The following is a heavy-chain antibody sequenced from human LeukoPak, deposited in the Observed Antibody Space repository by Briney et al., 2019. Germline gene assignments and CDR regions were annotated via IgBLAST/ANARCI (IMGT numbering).Heavy chain of an antibody. CDR3: AKVDIVATIDAGRLVDY. CDR1: GFTFSSYG. J-gene: IGHJ4*02. D-gene: IGHD5-12*01. V-gene: IGHV3-30*18. Sequence: GRSLRLSCAASGFTFSSYGMQWFRQAPDKGLEWVAAISNDGSNKYYADSVKGRFTISRDNSKNTLYLQMNSLRAEDTAVYYCAKVDIVATIDAGRLVDYWGQGTLVSVSS. CDR2: ISNDGSNK.